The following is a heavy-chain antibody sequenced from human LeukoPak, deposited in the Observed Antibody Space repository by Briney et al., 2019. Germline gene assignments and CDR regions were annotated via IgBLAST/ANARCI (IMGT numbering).Heavy chain of an antibody. D-gene: IGHD2-8*01. CDR3: AKDRAVYADPLLDFDY. J-gene: IGHJ4*02. CDR1: GFTFRSYD. V-gene: IGHV3-30*02. CDR2: VRFDGNNN. Sequence: PGGSLRLSCAASGFTFRSYDMQWVRQAPGKGLEWVAFVRFDGNNNYYADSVKGRFTSSRDSSKNTLFLQMNSLRAEDTAVYYCAKDRAVYADPLLDFDYWGQGILVTVSS.